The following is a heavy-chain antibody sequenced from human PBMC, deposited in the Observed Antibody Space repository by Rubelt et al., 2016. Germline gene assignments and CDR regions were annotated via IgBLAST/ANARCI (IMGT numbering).Heavy chain of an antibody. CDR2: IYYSGST. CDR3: AKGLCSGGNCYLGY. J-gene: IGHJ4*02. D-gene: IGHD2-15*01. V-gene: IGHV4-31*03. Sequence: QVQLQESGPGLVKPSQTLSLTCTVSGGSILSGGYYWSWIRHHPGKGLEWIGYIYYSGSTYYNPSLKSRLTISVDTSKNHVSLKLMSVTAADTAVYYCAKGLCSGGNCYLGYWGQGTRVTVSS. CDR1: GGSILSGGYY.